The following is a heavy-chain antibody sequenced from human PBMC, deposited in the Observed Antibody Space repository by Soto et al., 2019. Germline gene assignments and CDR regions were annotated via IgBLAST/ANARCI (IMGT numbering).Heavy chain of an antibody. J-gene: IGHJ4*02. CDR2: IIPIFGTA. V-gene: IGHV1-69*13. D-gene: IGHD2-2*02. Sequence: SVKVSCKASGGTFSSYAISWVRQAPGQGLEWMGGIIPIFGTANYAQKFQGRVTINADESTSTTNKELSSLRSDDTAVYYCARVYCSSTCCYTACDYWGQGTLVTVSS. CDR3: ARVYCSSTCCYTACDY. CDR1: GGTFSSYA.